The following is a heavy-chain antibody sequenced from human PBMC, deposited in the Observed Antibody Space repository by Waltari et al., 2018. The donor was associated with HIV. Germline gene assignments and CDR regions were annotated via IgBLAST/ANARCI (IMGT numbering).Heavy chain of an antibody. CDR2: IIPIFGTA. J-gene: IGHJ5*02. V-gene: IGHV1-69*13. CDR3: ARHVGGWGDYSILGDWFDP. Sequence: QVQLVQSGAEVKKPGSSVKVSCKASGGTFSSYAISWVRQAPGQGLEWMGGIIPIFGTASYARNFQGRVTITADESTSTAYMELSSVTAADTAVYYCARHVGGWGDYSILGDWFDPWGQGTLVTVSS. CDR1: GGTFSSYA. D-gene: IGHD4-17*01.